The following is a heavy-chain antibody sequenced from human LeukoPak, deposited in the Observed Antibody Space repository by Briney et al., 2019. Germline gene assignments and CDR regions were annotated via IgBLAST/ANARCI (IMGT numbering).Heavy chain of an antibody. V-gene: IGHV3-23*01. CDR1: GFTFSSYA. CDR2: ISGSGGST. D-gene: IGHD2-2*02. CDR3: AKVGAIPAAIRGWLDY. Sequence: GGSLRLSCAASGFTFSSYAMSWVRQAPGKGLEWVSAISGSGGSTYYADSVKGRFTISRDNSKNTLYLQMNSLRAEDTAVYYCAKVGAIPAAIRGWLDYWGQGTLVTVSS. J-gene: IGHJ4*02.